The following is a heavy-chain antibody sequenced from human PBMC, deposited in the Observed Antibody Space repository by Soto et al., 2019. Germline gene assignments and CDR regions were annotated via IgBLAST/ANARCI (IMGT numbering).Heavy chain of an antibody. CDR3: ARTPRIGAAREWYWFDP. V-gene: IGHV3-48*01. CDR2: ISSSSSTI. Sequence: GGSLRLSCAASGFTFSSYSMNWVRQAPGKGLEWVSYISSSSSTIYYADSVKGRFTISRDNAKNSLYLQMNSLRAEDTAVYYCARTPRIGAAREWYWFDPWGQGTLVTVSS. D-gene: IGHD6-6*01. J-gene: IGHJ5*02. CDR1: GFTFSSYS.